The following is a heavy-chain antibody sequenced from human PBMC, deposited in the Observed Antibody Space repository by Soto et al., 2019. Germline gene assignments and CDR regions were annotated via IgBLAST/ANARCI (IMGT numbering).Heavy chain of an antibody. V-gene: IGHV4-30-4*01. CDR3: ARDRTYYYDSSGLAFDI. D-gene: IGHD3-22*01. J-gene: IGHJ3*02. CDR1: GGSISSGNYC. CDR2: IHYSGSS. Sequence: SETLSLTCTVSGGSISSGNYCWSWIRQPPGKGLEWIGFIHYSGSSYYNPSLKSRVTISVDTSKNQFSLKLDSVTAADTAVYYCARDRTYYYDSSGLAFDIWGQGTMVTVSS.